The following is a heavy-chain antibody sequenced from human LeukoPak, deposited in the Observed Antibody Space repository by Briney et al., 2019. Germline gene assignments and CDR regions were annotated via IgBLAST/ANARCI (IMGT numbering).Heavy chain of an antibody. CDR2: ISSDSITI. Sequence: GGSLRLSCAASEFTFSSFSMNWVRQAPGKGLEWVSYISSDSITIYYADSVKGRFTISRDNSKNTLYLQMNSLRAEDTAVYYCAAQITFGGVPFDYWGQGTLVTVSS. J-gene: IGHJ4*02. V-gene: IGHV3-48*01. CDR3: AAQITFGGVPFDY. CDR1: EFTFSSFS. D-gene: IGHD3-16*01.